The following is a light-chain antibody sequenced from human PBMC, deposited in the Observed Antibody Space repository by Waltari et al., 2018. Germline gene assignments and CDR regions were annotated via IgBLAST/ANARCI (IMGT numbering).Light chain of an antibody. Sequence: IQMTQSPSSLSASVGDTVTVNCRASQTIDTSLNRFQQRPGKAPKLLIYGASSLQGGVPSRFRGSASGTDFTLTIASLRPEDFATYYCQQSYSAPFTFGPGTKVD. CDR3: QQSYSAPFT. CDR2: GAS. CDR1: QTIDTS. V-gene: IGKV1-39*01. J-gene: IGKJ3*01.